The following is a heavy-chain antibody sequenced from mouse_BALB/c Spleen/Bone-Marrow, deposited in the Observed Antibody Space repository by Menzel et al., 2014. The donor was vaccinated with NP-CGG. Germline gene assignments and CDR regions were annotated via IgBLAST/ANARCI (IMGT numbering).Heavy chain of an antibody. V-gene: IGHV1-61*01. CDR2: IDPSDSEI. J-gene: IGHJ2*01. CDR3: VRKYGKGGDY. CDR1: GYTFTGSW. D-gene: IGHD2-10*02. Sequence: QVHVKQSGAEVVRPGASVKLSCKASGYTFTGSWMNWVKQRPGQGLEWIGMIDPSDSEIHYNQMFKDKATLTVDKSSSTAYMQLSSLTSDDSAVYYCVRKYGKGGDYWGQVPLSQSPQ.